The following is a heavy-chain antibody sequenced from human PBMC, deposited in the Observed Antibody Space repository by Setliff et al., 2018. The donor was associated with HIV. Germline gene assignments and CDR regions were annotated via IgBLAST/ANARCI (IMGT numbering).Heavy chain of an antibody. CDR3: ARGSSNTWYYYFDS. J-gene: IGHJ4*02. CDR2: IYYSGST. Sequence: ETLSLTCSVSGGFIGSFFWSWIRQPPGKGLEWIGYIYYSGSTKYNPSLKSRVTMSVDTSKNQFSLKLSSVTAADTAVYYCARGSSNTWYYYFDSWGQGALVTVSS. CDR1: GGFIGSFF. V-gene: IGHV4-59*01. D-gene: IGHD6-13*01.